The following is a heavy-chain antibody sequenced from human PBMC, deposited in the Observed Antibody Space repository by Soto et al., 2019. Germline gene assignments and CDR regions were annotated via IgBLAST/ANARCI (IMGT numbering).Heavy chain of an antibody. V-gene: IGHV4-30-4*01. D-gene: IGHD3-22*01. J-gene: IGHJ5*02. CDR1: GGSISSGDYY. Sequence: SSETLSLTCTVSGGSISSGDYYWSWIRQPPGKGLEWIGYIYYSGSTYYNPSLKSRVTISVDTSKNQFSLKLSSVTAADTAVYYCASNTYYYDSSGYYLGNWFDPWGQGTLVTVSS. CDR3: ASNTYYYDSSGYYLGNWFDP. CDR2: IYYSGST.